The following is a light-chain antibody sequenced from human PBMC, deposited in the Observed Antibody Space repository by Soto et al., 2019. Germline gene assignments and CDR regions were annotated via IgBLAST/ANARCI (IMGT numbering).Light chain of an antibody. J-gene: IGKJ5*01. V-gene: IGKV1-39*01. CDR2: AAS. CDR1: ESISSY. CDR3: QQSYSTPFA. Sequence: DIQMTQSRSSLSASXXDRVXITFRASESISSYLNWYQQKPGKAPKXXIYAASSLQSGVPSRFSGSGAGTDFTLTISSLQPEDFATYYCQQSYSTPFAFGQGTRLEIK.